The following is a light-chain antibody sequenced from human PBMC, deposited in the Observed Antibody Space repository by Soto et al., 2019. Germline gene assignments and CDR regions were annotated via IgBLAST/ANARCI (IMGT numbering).Light chain of an antibody. V-gene: IGKV3-15*01. CDR2: GAS. J-gene: IGKJ5*01. CDR3: QQYNNWPPL. CDR1: QSVSSN. Sequence: EIVMTQSPATLSVSPGERATLSCRASQSVSSNLAWYQQKPGQAPRLRIYGASTRATGIPARFSGSGSWTEFTLTISSLQSEDFAVYYCQQYNNWPPLFGQGTRLEIK.